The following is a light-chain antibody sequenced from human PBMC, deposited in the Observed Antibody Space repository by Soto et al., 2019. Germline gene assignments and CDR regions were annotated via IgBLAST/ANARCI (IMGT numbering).Light chain of an antibody. V-gene: IGKV3-20*01. Sequence: IVLTQSAGTLSLSPGQRATLSCRAIQSVSSSYLAWYQQKPGQAPRLLLYGASSRATGIPDRFSGSGSATDFTLTISRLEPEDFAVYYCQQYGSSPLWTFGQGTKVDIK. J-gene: IGKJ1*01. CDR2: GAS. CDR1: QSVSSSY. CDR3: QQYGSSPLWT.